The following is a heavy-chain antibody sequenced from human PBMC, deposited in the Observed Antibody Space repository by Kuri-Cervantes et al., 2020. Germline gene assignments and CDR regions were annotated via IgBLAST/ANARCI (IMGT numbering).Heavy chain of an antibody. Sequence: SVKVSCKTSGYIFTDYYIHWVRQAPGQGLEWMGGIIPIFGTANYAQKFQGRITITTDDSTSTAYMELRSLRYDDAAVYYCARDESYSSGWYGNFDSWGQGTLVTVSS. CDR3: ARDESYSSGWYGNFDS. CDR1: GYIFTDYY. D-gene: IGHD6-19*01. J-gene: IGHJ4*02. CDR2: IIPIFGTA. V-gene: IGHV1-69*05.